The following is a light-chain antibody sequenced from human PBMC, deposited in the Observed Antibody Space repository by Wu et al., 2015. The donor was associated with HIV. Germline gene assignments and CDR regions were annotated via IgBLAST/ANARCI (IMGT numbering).Light chain of an antibody. V-gene: IGKV3-20*01. J-gene: IGKJ1*01. CDR2: GAS. CDR1: QSVSSTY. Sequence: EIVLTQSPGTLSLSPGERATLSCRASQSVSSTYLAWYQHKPGQAPRLLIYGASSRAPGIPNRFSGSGSGTDFALTISGLEPEDFAVYYCHQYGDSPSGDFGQGSKGGN. CDR3: HQYGDSPSGD.